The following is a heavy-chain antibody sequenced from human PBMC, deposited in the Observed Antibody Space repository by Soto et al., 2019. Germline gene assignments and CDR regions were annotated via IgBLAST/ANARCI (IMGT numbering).Heavy chain of an antibody. J-gene: IGHJ4*02. CDR1: GFSLTTSGVG. D-gene: IGHD3-10*01. V-gene: IGHV2-5*02. CDR3: SHSVLRFFDY. CDR2: IFWDDDK. Sequence: QVTLKESGPTLVKPTQILTLTCTFSGFSLTTSGVGVGWIRQPPGKALEWLALIFWDDDKRYNPSLRSRLTITKDTSKNHVVLTMTNMDPVDTATYYCSHSVLRFFDYWGQGALVTVSS.